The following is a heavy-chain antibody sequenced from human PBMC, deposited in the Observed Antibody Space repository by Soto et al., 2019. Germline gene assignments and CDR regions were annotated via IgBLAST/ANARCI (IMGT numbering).Heavy chain of an antibody. V-gene: IGHV1-2*04. CDR3: VRGPVYCSGGSCYSSGPDDY. Sequence: ASVKVSCKSSGYTFTGYYMHWVRQAPGQELEWLVLINPNSGGTNYAQKFQGWVTMTRDTSISTVYLELRRLRSDDTAVYYCVRGPVYCSGGSCYSSGPDDYWGQGTLVTVSS. CDR2: INPNSGGT. D-gene: IGHD2-15*01. CDR1: GYTFTGYY. J-gene: IGHJ4*02.